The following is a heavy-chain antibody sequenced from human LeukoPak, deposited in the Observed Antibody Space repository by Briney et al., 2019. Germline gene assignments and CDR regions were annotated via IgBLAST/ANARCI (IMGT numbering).Heavy chain of an antibody. D-gene: IGHD5-24*01. V-gene: IGHV3-30*02. CDR2: IRYDGSNK. CDR1: GFTFSSYG. Sequence: GGSLRLSCAASGFTFSSYGMHWVRQAPGKGLEWVAFIRYDGSNKYYADSVKGRFTISRDNSKNTLYLQMNSLRAEDTAVYYCAKEGKWLQSHFDYWGQGTLVTVSS. J-gene: IGHJ4*02. CDR3: AKEGKWLQSHFDY.